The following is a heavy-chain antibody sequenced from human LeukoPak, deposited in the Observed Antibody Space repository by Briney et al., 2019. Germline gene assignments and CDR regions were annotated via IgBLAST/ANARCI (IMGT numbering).Heavy chain of an antibody. D-gene: IGHD3-3*01. CDR2: ISSGSNTI. J-gene: IGHJ3*02. Sequence: GGSLRLPCASSGFTFSSYGMNWVRQAPGKGLEWIAYISSGSNTIYYADSVKGRFTISRDNAKTSLYLQMNSLRVEDTAMYYCAKDIGRRIFGVAYDAFHIWGQGTMVAVSS. V-gene: IGHV3-48*04. CDR1: GFTFSSYG. CDR3: AKDIGRRIFGVAYDAFHI.